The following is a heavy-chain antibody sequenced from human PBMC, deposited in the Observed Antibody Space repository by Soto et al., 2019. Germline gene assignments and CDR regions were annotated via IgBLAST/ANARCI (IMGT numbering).Heavy chain of an antibody. Sequence: SETLSLTCTVSGGSISSDYYWGWIRQPPGKGLEWIGSGHYSGSTYYNPSLKSRVTISLDTSKNYFSLKLISATAADTAVYFCVTNGMPGQNWFDPWGQGTLVTVSS. CDR3: VTNGMPGQNWFDP. V-gene: IGHV4-39*02. CDR2: GHYSGST. J-gene: IGHJ5*02. D-gene: IGHD1-1*01. CDR1: GGSISSDYY.